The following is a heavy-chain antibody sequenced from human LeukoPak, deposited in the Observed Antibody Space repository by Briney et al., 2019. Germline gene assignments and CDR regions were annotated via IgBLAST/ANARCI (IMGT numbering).Heavy chain of an antibody. CDR1: GFTFSSYA. J-gene: IGHJ4*02. D-gene: IGHD3-9*01. Sequence: PGGSLRLSCAASGFTFSSYAVSWVRQAPGEGLEWVSVIYSGGSTYYADSVKGRFTISRDNSKNTLYLQMNSLRVEDTAVYYCALGLVTDYWGQGTLVTVSS. CDR3: ALGLVTDY. V-gene: IGHV3-66*01. CDR2: IYSGGST.